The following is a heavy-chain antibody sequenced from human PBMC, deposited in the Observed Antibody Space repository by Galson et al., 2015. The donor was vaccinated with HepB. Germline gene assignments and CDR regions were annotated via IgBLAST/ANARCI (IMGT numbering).Heavy chain of an antibody. CDR1: GYTFTSYA. D-gene: IGHD2-15*01. J-gene: IGHJ4*02. CDR3: ARTVHCSGGSCLDY. V-gene: IGHV7-4-1*02. CDR2: INTNTGNP. Sequence: SVKVSCKASGYTFTSYAMNWVRQAPGQGLEWMGWINTNTGNPTYAQGFAGRFVFSLDTSVSTAYLQISSLKAEDTAVYYCARTVHCSGGSCLDYWGQGTLVTVSS.